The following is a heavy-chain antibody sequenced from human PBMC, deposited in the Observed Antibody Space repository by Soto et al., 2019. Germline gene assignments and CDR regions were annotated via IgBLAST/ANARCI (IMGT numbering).Heavy chain of an antibody. J-gene: IGHJ4*02. CDR3: AREWDTEYYFDY. V-gene: IGHV3-30-3*01. D-gene: IGHD6-6*01. CDR1: GFTFSSYA. CDR2: ISYDGSNK. Sequence: QVQLVESGGGVVQPGRSLRLSCAASGFTFSSYAMHWVRQAPGKGLEWVAVISYDGSNKYYADSVKGRFTISRDNSKNTLYLQMNSLRAEDTAVYYCAREWDTEYYFDYWGQGTLVTVSS.